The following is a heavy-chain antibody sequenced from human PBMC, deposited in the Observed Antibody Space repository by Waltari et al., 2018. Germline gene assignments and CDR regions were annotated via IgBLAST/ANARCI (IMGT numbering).Heavy chain of an antibody. CDR2: VHRSGRT. J-gene: IGHJ4*02. Sequence: QLQQSGPGLVKPSESLSLPCVVSGDSMGSRDWWSWVRQSPGKWLEWIGQVHRSGRTNYNPSLASRVTMSIDTSNNHFSLKMPSPTAADTAIYYCARDRGRGLYLDSWGQGTLVTVSP. CDR3: ARDRGRGLYLDS. D-gene: IGHD2-15*01. CDR1: GDSMGSRDW. V-gene: IGHV4-4*02.